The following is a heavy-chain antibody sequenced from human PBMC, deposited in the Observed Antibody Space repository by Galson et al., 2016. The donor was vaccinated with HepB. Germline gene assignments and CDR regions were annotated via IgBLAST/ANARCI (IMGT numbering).Heavy chain of an antibody. Sequence: ETLSLTCAVSGASINSSNWWTWVRQAPEKGLEWIGEIYHTVTSNNNPSLLSRFTMSIDNPRNHFSLNLNSVTAADTAVYYCARASVVPGARMIFDSWGQGILVTVSS. CDR3: ARASVVPGARMIFDS. V-gene: IGHV4-4*02. J-gene: IGHJ5*01. CDR2: IYHTVTS. D-gene: IGHD2-2*01. CDR1: GASINSSNW.